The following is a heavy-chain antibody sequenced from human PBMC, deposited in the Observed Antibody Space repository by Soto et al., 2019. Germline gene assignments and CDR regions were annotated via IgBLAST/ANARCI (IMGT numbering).Heavy chain of an antibody. Sequence: TGGSLRLSCAASGCTFSSYAMSWVRQAPGKGLEWVSAISGSGGSTYYADSVKGRFTISRDNSKNTLYLQMNSLRAEDTAVYYCAKQLAPSASWYSLAPYDYWGQGTLVTVSS. CDR1: GCTFSSYA. CDR3: AKQLAPSASWYSLAPYDY. J-gene: IGHJ4*02. CDR2: ISGSGGST. V-gene: IGHV3-23*01. D-gene: IGHD6-13*01.